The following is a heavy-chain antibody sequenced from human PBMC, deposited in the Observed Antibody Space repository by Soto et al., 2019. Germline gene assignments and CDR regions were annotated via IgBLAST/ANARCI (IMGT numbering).Heavy chain of an antibody. CDR1: GGTFSSYA. CDR2: IIPIFGTA. J-gene: IGHJ6*02. Sequence: VQLVQSGAEVKKPGSSVKVSCKASGGTFSSYAISWVRQAPGQGLEWMGGIIPIFGTANYAQKFQGRVTITADKSTSTAYMELSSLRSEDTAVYYCARNLYCSSTSCYLPSYYYGMDVWGQGTTVTVSS. CDR3: ARNLYCSSTSCYLPSYYYGMDV. D-gene: IGHD2-2*01. V-gene: IGHV1-69*06.